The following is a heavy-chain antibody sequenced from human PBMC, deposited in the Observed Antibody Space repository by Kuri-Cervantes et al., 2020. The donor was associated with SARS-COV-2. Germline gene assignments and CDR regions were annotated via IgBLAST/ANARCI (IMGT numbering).Heavy chain of an antibody. CDR2: ISASGLRT. CDR1: GFTFRDYA. J-gene: IGHJ4*02. CDR3: ARVSSGSYSLDY. Sequence: GGSLRLSCSASGFTFRDYAMTWVRQAQGRGLEWVPSISASGLRTYYADSVQGRFTISRDNSNNSMSLQMNSLRAEDTALYYCARVSSGSYSLDYWGQGTLVTVSS. V-gene: IGHV3-23*01. D-gene: IGHD1-26*01.